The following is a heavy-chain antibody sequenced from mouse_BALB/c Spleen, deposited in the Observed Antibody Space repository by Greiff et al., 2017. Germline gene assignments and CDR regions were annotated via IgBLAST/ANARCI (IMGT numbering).Heavy chain of an antibody. V-gene: IGHV10-1*02. CDR3: GKHEWLLRSMDY. J-gene: IGHJ4*01. D-gene: IGHD2-3*01. Sequence: EVQLVESGGGLVQPKGSLKLSCAASGFTFNTYAMNWVRQAPGKGLEWVARIRSKSNNYATYYADSVKDRFTISRDDSQSMLYLQMNNLKTEDTAMCYCGKHEWLLRSMDYWGQGTSVTVSS. CDR1: GFTFNTYA. CDR2: IRSKSNNYAT.